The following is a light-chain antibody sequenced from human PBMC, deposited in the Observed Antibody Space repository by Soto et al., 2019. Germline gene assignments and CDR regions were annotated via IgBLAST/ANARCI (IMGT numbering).Light chain of an antibody. CDR1: QSISSG. CDR3: QQYNSYLWT. CDR2: KAS. J-gene: IGKJ1*01. Sequence: DIQMTQSPSTLSAAVGDRVTITCRASQSISSGLAWYQQKPGKAPKLLIYKASSLESGVPSRFSGSGSGTEFTLTISSLQPDDFATYYCQQYNSYLWTFGQVTKVEIK. V-gene: IGKV1-5*03.